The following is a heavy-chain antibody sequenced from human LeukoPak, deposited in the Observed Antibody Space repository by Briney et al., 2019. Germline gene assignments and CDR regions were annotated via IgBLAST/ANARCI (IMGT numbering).Heavy chain of an antibody. J-gene: IGHJ6*03. V-gene: IGHV3-72*01. CDR3: AREREYYYDSSGYFSYYYYYYMDV. D-gene: IGHD3-22*01. Sequence: GGSLRLSCAASGFTFSDHYMDWVRQAPGKGLEWVGRTRNKANSYTTEYAASVKGRFTISRDDSKNSLYLQMNSLKTEDTAVYYCAREREYYYDSSGYFSYYYYYYMDVWGKGTTVTVSS. CDR1: GFTFSDHY. CDR2: TRNKANSYTT.